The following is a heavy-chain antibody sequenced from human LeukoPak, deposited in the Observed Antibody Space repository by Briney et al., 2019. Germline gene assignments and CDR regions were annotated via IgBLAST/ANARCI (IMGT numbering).Heavy chain of an antibody. J-gene: IGHJ4*02. D-gene: IGHD3-22*01. Sequence: GASVKVSCKASGYTFTTYGISWVRQAPGQGLERMGWISAYNGNTNYAQKLQGRVTMTTDTSTSTAYMGLRSLRSDDTAVYYCARGYDSSGYYVSPDDYWGQGTLVTVSS. CDR3: ARGYDSSGYYVSPDDY. CDR1: GYTFTTYG. V-gene: IGHV1-18*04. CDR2: ISAYNGNT.